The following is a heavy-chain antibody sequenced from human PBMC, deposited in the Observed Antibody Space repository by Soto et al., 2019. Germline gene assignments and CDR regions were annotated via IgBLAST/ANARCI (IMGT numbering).Heavy chain of an antibody. D-gene: IGHD3-22*01. CDR1: GGSISSYY. CDR3: ARANYDSSGHDY. CDR2: IYYSGST. J-gene: IGHJ4*02. V-gene: IGHV4-59*01. Sequence: PSKTLSLTCTVSGGSISSYYWSWIRQPPGKGLEWIGYIYYSGSTNYNPSLKSRVTISVDTSKNQFSLKLSSVTAADTAVYYCARANYDSSGHDYWGQGTLVTVSS.